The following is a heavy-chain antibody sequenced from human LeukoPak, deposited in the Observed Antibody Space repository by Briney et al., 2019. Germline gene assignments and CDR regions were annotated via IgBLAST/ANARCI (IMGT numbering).Heavy chain of an antibody. D-gene: IGHD6-13*01. CDR2: INSDGRST. CDR1: GFTFNNFW. J-gene: IGHJ4*02. Sequence: GGSLRLSCAASGFTFNNFWMHWVRHAPGKGLVWISRINSDGRSTNYADSVKGRFNISRDDAKNTLYLQMNGLRAEDTAVYYCAAAVAAAPGAYWGQGTLVTVSS. V-gene: IGHV3-74*01. CDR3: AAAVAAAPGAY.